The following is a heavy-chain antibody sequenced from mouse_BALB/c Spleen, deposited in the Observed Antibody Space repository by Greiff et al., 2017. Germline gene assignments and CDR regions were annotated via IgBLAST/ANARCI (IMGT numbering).Heavy chain of an antibody. CDR3: ARANWDGFYAMDY. CDR1: GFSLTGYG. J-gene: IGHJ4*01. CDR2: LWGDGST. Sequence: VKLMESGPGLVAPSQSLSITCTVSGFSLTGYGVNWVRQPPGKGLEWLGMLWGDGSTDYNSALKSRLSISKDNSKSQVFLKMNSLQTDDTARYYCARANWDGFYAMDYWGQGTSVTVSS. D-gene: IGHD4-1*01. V-gene: IGHV2-6-7*01.